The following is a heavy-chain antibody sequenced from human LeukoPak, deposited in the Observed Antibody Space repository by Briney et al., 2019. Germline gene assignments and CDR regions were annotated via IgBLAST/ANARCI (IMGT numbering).Heavy chain of an antibody. CDR3: ARRDFSGWNYFDY. CDR1: GGSINNYY. J-gene: IGHJ4*02. Sequence: PSETLSLTCTVSGGSINNYYWSWIRQPPGKGLEWIGYIYYSGSTRYNPSLESRVTISVDTSKNQFSRKLSSVTAADTAVYYCARRDFSGWNYFDYWGQGTLVTVSS. V-gene: IGHV4-59*01. CDR2: IYYSGST. D-gene: IGHD6-19*01.